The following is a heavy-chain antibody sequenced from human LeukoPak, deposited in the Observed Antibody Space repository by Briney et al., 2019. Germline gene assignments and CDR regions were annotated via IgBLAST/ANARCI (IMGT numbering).Heavy chain of an antibody. CDR2: ISYDGSNK. CDR1: GFTFSSYG. D-gene: IGHD2-2*01. CDR3: AKDQGGIVVVPAAMIGDAFDI. J-gene: IGHJ3*02. Sequence: GGSLRLSCAASGFTFSSYGMHWVRQAPGKGLEWVAVISYDGSNKYYADSVKGRFTISRDNSKNTLYLQMNSLRAEDTAVYYCAKDQGGIVVVPAAMIGDAFDIWGQGTMVTVSS. V-gene: IGHV3-30*18.